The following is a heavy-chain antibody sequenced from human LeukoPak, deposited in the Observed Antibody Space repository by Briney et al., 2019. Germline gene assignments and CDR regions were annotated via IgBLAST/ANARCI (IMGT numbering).Heavy chain of an antibody. V-gene: IGHV1-18*01. J-gene: IGHJ5*02. CDR1: GYTFTSYG. CDR2: ISAYNGNT. D-gene: IGHD2-15*01. Sequence: GSVKVSCKASGYTFTSYGISWVRQAPGQGLEWMGWISAYNGNTNYAQKLQGRVTMTTDTSTSTAYMELRSLRSDDTAVYYCARVGYCSGGSCYSGWFDPWGQGTLVTVSS. CDR3: ARVGYCSGGSCYSGWFDP.